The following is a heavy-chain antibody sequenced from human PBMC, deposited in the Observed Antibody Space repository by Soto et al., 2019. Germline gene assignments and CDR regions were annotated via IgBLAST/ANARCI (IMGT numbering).Heavy chain of an antibody. CDR1: GGSISSGDYY. D-gene: IGHD3-22*01. CDR3: ARYPERYYYDSSGYYRPYYYGMDV. Sequence: SETLSLTCTVSGGSISSGDYYWSWIRQPPGKGLEWIGYIYYSGSTYYNKSLKSRVTISVDTSKNQFTLKLSSVTAADTALYYCARYPERYYYDSSGYYRPYYYGMDVWGQGTTVTVSS. J-gene: IGHJ6*02. CDR2: IYYSGST. V-gene: IGHV4-30-4*01.